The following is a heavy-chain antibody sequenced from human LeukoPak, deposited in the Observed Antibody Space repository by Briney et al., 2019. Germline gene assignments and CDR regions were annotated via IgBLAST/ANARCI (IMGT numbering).Heavy chain of an antibody. CDR1: GGSISNYY. CDR2: IYASEST. D-gene: IGHD6-19*01. J-gene: IGHJ5*01. V-gene: IGHV4-4*07. CDR3: AKDRGAVAGDNWFES. Sequence: SETQSLTCTVSGGSISNYYWSWIRQPAGKGLEWIGRIYASESTNYSPSLKSRVTMSADTSKNQFSLKLTSVTAADTAVYYCAKDRGAVAGDNWFESWGQGTLVTVSS.